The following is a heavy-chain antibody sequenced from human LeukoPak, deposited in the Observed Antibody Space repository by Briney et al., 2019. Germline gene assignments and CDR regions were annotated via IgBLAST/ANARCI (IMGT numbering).Heavy chain of an antibody. CDR1: GGSISSYY. CDR3: ARELAAGPSYYYYYGMDV. Sequence: SETLSLTCTVSGGSISSYYWSWIRQPPGKGLEWLGYIYYSGSTNYNPSLKSRVTISVDTSKNQFSLKLSSVTAADTAVYYCARELAAGPSYYYYYGMDVWGQGTTVTVSS. J-gene: IGHJ6*02. D-gene: IGHD6-6*01. V-gene: IGHV4-59*01. CDR2: IYYSGST.